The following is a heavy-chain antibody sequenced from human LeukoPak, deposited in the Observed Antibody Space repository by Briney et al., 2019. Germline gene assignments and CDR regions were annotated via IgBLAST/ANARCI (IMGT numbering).Heavy chain of an antibody. J-gene: IGHJ4*02. CDR2: ISSDGSTT. CDR1: GFTFSRNW. V-gene: IGHV3-74*01. Sequence: GGSLRLSCATSGFTFSRNWMHWVRQAPGKGLVWVSRISSDGSTTGYADSVKGRFTISRDNAKNTLYLQMNSLRAEDSAVYFSGSLSSSTDYWGRGTLVTVSS. CDR3: GSLSSSTDY. D-gene: IGHD6-6*01.